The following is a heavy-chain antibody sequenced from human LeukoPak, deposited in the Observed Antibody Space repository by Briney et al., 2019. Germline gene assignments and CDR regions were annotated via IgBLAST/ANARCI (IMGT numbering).Heavy chain of an antibody. CDR1: GGSISSGDYY. CDR3: AIARYCSGGSCYHFDY. CDR2: IYYSGST. D-gene: IGHD2-15*01. J-gene: IGHJ4*02. Sequence: SQTLSLTCTVSGGSISSGDYYWSWIRQPPGKGLVWIGYIYYSGSTYYNPSLKSRVTISVDTSKNQFSLKLSSVTAADTAAYYCAIARYCSGGSCYHFDYWGQGTLVTASS. V-gene: IGHV4-30-4*01.